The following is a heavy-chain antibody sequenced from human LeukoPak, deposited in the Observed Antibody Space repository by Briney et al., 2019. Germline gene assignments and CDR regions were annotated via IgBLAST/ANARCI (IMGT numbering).Heavy chain of an antibody. V-gene: IGHV3-23*01. CDR1: GFTFSSYA. D-gene: IGHD3-22*01. CDR2: ISGSGGST. J-gene: IGHJ3*02. Sequence: GGSLRLSCAASGFTFSSYAMSWVRQAPGKGLEWVSAISGSGGSTYYADSVKGRFTISRDNAKNSLYLQMNSLRAEDTAVYYCARDVGSYYYDSSGRTYAFDIWGQGTMVTVSS. CDR3: ARDVGSYYYDSSGRTYAFDI.